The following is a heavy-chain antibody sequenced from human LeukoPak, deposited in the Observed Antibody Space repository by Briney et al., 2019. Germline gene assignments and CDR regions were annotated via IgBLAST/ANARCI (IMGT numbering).Heavy chain of an antibody. J-gene: IGHJ4*02. CDR3: AKDSTHYRVWDDYDSTGLTY. Sequence: RGSLRLSCAASGFTFSSYGMHWVRQAPGKGLEWVAFIRYDGSNKYYADSVKGRVTISRDNSKNTLYLQMNSLRAEDTAVYYCAKDSTHYRVWDDYDSTGLTYWGQGTLVTVSS. V-gene: IGHV3-30*02. CDR1: GFTFSSYG. D-gene: IGHD3-22*01. CDR2: IRYDGSNK.